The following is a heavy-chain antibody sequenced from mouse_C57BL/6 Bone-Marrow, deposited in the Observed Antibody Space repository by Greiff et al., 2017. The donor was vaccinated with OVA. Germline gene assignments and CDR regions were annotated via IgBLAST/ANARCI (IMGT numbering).Heavy chain of an antibody. CDR1: GFNIKDDY. CDR3: TTPWSSFYAIDY. CDR2: IDPENGDT. D-gene: IGHD1-1*01. J-gene: IGHJ4*01. Sequence: VQLQQSGAELVRPGASVKLSCTASGFNIKDDYMHWVKQRPEQGLEWIGWIDPENGDTEYASQFQGKATITADTSSNTAYLQLSSLSSEDTAVYYCTTPWSSFYAIDYWGQGTSLTVSS. V-gene: IGHV14-4*01.